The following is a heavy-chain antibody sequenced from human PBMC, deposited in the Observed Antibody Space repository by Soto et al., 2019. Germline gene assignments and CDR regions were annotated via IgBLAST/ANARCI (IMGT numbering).Heavy chain of an antibody. CDR1: GFTISTHG. V-gene: IGHV3-33*01. CDR2: IWYDGSTR. Sequence: QVQLVESGGGVVQPGTSLRLSCAASGFTISTHGMHWVRQAPGKGLEWVANIWYDGSTRFYADSVKGRFTISKDNSKNPLYLQMSSLRAEDTAVYYCAAATTWNFHFHYWGQGTQVTVSS. D-gene: IGHD1-7*01. J-gene: IGHJ4*02. CDR3: AAATTWNFHFHY.